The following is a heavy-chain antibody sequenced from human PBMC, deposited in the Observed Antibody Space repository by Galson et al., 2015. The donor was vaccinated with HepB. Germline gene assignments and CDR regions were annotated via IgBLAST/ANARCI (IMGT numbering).Heavy chain of an antibody. CDR3: AKDEGSVVTALFDY. Sequence: SLRLSCAASGFTFDDYAMHWVRQAPGKGLEWVSGISWNSGSIGYADSVKGRFTISRDNAKNSLYLQMNSLRAEDTALYYCAKDEGSVVTALFDYWGQGTLVTVSS. V-gene: IGHV3-9*01. J-gene: IGHJ4*02. CDR1: GFTFDDYA. CDR2: ISWNSGSI. D-gene: IGHD2-21*02.